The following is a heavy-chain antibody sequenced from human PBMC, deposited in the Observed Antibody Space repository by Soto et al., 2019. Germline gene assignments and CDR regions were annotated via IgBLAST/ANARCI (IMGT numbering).Heavy chain of an antibody. Sequence: QVRLQESGPGLVKPSQTLSLTCPVSGGSVSSGGFYWNWIRQHPGKGLEWIGYMYNDGRTEYNPSLKSRVSISVDTPKNQFSLKVMSVTVADTAVYYCTREAGYWGQGILVTVSS. V-gene: IGHV4-31*03. CDR2: MYNDGRT. CDR3: TREAGY. D-gene: IGHD6-25*01. CDR1: GGSVSSGGFY. J-gene: IGHJ4*02.